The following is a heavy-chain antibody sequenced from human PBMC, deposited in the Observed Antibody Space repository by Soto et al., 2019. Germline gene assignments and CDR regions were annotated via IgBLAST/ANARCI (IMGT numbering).Heavy chain of an antibody. J-gene: IGHJ4*02. V-gene: IGHV3-7*01. CDR1: GFTFSSNW. CDR2: INPDGGEK. Sequence: EGQLVESGGGLVQPGGSLRLSCVASGFTFSSNWMSWVRQAPGKGLEWVASINPDGGEKYYVDSVNGRFTISRDNAKNSLYLQMNSLRVEDTAVYYCARAYYWGQGALVTVSS. D-gene: IGHD3-16*01. CDR3: ARAYY.